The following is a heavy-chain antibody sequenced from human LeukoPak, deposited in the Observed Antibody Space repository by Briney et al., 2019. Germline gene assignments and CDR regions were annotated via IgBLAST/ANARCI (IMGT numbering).Heavy chain of an antibody. CDR2: FDPEDGET. D-gene: IGHD2-2*01. CDR3: ATSALGYCSSTSCHRDY. CDR1: GYTLTELS. J-gene: IGHJ4*02. V-gene: IGHV1-24*01. Sequence: GASVKVSCKVSGYTLTELSMHWVRQAPGKGLEWMGGFDPEDGETIYAQKFQGRVTMTEDTSTDTAYKELSSLRSEDTAVYYCATSALGYCSSTSCHRDYWGQGTLVTVSS.